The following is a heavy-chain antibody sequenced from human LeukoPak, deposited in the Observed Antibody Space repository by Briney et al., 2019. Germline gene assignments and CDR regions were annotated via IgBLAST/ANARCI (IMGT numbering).Heavy chain of an antibody. V-gene: IGHV3-30-3*01. CDR1: GFTFS. D-gene: IGHD6-13*01. J-gene: IGHJ4*02. Sequence: PGGSLRLSCATSGFTFSMHWVRLAPGKGLDWVAVISLDGGNKFYADSVKGRFSISRDNSKNTLYLQMNSLGPDDTAVYFCARGRAGIAAAGFDYWGQGTLVTVSS. CDR2: ISLDGGNK. CDR3: ARGRAGIAAAGFDY.